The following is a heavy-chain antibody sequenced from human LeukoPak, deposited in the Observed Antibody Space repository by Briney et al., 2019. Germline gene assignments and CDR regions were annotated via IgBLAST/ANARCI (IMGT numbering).Heavy chain of an antibody. Sequence: GGSLRLSCAASGFTFSKYAMHWLRQTPGRGLEWVAAIWNDGSDENYADSVKGRFTILSDRSKNTLYLKMNSLRVDDTAVYYCAFEIGRSQGAFDIWGQGTMISVSS. J-gene: IGHJ3*02. CDR1: GFTFSKYA. CDR2: IWNDGSDE. D-gene: IGHD1-26*01. CDR3: AFEIGRSQGAFDI. V-gene: IGHV3-33*01.